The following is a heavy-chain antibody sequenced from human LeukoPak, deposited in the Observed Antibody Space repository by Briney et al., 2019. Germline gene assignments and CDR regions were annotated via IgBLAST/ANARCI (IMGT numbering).Heavy chain of an antibody. Sequence: GSSVKVSCKASGGTFSSYAISWVRQAPEQGLEWMGRIIPIFGTANYAQKFQGRVTITTDESTSTAYMELSSLRSEDTAVYYCARDGNIGYSGYDYFDYWGQGTLVTVSS. J-gene: IGHJ4*02. D-gene: IGHD5-12*01. CDR3: ARDGNIGYSGYDYFDY. CDR1: GGTFSSYA. CDR2: IIPIFGTA. V-gene: IGHV1-69*05.